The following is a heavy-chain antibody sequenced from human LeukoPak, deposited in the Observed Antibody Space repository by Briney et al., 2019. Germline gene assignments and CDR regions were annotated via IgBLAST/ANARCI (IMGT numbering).Heavy chain of an antibody. CDR3: ARVVGDSSGYYPPEYYFDY. V-gene: IGHV3-53*01. J-gene: IGHJ4*02. D-gene: IGHD3-22*01. CDR2: IYSGGST. CDR1: GFTFSHHG. Sequence: GGSLRLSCAAAGFTFSHHGMNWVRQAPGKGLEWVSVIYSGGSTYYADSVKGRFTISRDNSKNTLYLQMNSLRAEDTAVYYCARVVGDSSGYYPPEYYFDYWGQGTLVTVSS.